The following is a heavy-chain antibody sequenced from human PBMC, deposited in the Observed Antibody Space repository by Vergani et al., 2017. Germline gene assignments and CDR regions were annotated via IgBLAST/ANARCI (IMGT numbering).Heavy chain of an antibody. CDR2: INPSGGST. D-gene: IGHD1-14*01. Sequence: QVQLVESGAEVKKPGASVKVSCKASGYTFTSYYMHWVRQAPGQGLEWMGIINPSGGSTSYAQKFQGRVTMTRDTSTSTVYMELSSLRSEDTAVYYCATSPRRGGFDYWGQGTLVTVSS. V-gene: IGHV1-46*01. CDR3: ATSPRRGGFDY. J-gene: IGHJ4*02. CDR1: GYTFTSYY.